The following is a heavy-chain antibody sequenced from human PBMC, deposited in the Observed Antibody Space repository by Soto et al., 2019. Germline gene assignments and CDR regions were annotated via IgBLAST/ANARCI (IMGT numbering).Heavy chain of an antibody. Sequence: SETLSLTCTVSGGSISSGGYYWSWIRQHPGKGLEWIGYIYYRGSTYYNPSLKSQVTISVDTSKNQFSLKLSSVTAADTAVYYCARDSILTGDYYGMDVWGQGTTVT. CDR2: IYYRGST. CDR1: GGSISSGGYY. J-gene: IGHJ6*02. D-gene: IGHD3-9*01. V-gene: IGHV4-31*01. CDR3: ARDSILTGDYYGMDV.